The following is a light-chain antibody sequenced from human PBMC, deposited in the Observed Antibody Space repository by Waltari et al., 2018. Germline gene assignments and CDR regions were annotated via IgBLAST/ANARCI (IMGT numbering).Light chain of an antibody. CDR1: SLRTYY. J-gene: IGLJ2*01. Sequence: SSELTQDPTVSVTLGQTVRITCQGASLRTYYTSWYQKKPRQAPVLVVYGRNPRPSGIPDRFSGSSSGDTASLTITGAQAEDEADYYCNSRDSSANHLVFGGGTKLTVL. CDR3: NSRDSSANHLV. CDR2: GRN. V-gene: IGLV3-19*01.